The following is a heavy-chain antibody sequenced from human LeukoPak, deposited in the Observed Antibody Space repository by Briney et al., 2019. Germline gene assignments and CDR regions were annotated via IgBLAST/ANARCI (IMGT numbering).Heavy chain of an antibody. D-gene: IGHD2-15*01. CDR3: AKDKDKYCSGGSCYSRKYFQH. Sequence: GRSLRLSCTASGLTFSSYAMSWVRQAPGKGQEWVSAISGSGGSTYYADSVKGRFTISRDNSKNTLYLQMNSLRAEDTAVYYCAKDKDKYCSGGSCYSRKYFQHWGQGTLVTVS. CDR1: GLTFSSYA. V-gene: IGHV3-23*01. J-gene: IGHJ1*01. CDR2: ISGSGGST.